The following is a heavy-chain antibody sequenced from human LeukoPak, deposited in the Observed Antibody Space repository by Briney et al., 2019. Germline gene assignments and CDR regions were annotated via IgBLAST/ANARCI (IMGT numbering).Heavy chain of an antibody. CDR3: TLDYGDYVPYYYYYYMDV. D-gene: IGHD4-17*01. Sequence: GGSLRLSCAASGFTFSNAWMSWVRQAPGEGLEWVGRIKSKTDGGTTDYAAPVKGRFTISRDDSKNTLYLQMNSLKTEDTAVYYCTLDYGDYVPYYYYYYMDVWGKGTTVTVSS. V-gene: IGHV3-15*01. CDR1: GFTFSNAW. CDR2: IKSKTDGGTT. J-gene: IGHJ6*03.